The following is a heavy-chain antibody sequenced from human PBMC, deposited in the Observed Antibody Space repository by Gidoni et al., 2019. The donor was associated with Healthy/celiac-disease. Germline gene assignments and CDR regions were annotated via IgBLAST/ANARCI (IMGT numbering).Heavy chain of an antibody. Sequence: QVQLVESGGGVVKPVRSRRHSCAASGFTFSSYAMHWVRQAPGTGLELVAVISYDGSNKYYADSVKGRFTISRDNSKNTLYLQMNSLRAEDTAVYYFAGDSSSPPAGYYYMDVWGKGTTVTVSS. CDR3: AGDSSSPPAGYYYMDV. V-gene: IGHV3-30*01. J-gene: IGHJ6*03. CDR1: GFTFSSYA. D-gene: IGHD6-13*01. CDR2: ISYDGSNK.